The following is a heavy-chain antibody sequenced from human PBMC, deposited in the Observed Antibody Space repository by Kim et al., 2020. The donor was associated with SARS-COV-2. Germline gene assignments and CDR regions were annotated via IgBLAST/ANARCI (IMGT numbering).Heavy chain of an antibody. V-gene: IGHV3-15*01. J-gene: IGHJ4*02. Sequence: GTTDYAAPVKGRFTISRDDSKNTLYLQMNSLKTEDTAVYYCTKLGGSWGGWGQGTLVTVSS. CDR3: TKLGGSWGG. CDR2: GTT. D-gene: IGHD2-15*01.